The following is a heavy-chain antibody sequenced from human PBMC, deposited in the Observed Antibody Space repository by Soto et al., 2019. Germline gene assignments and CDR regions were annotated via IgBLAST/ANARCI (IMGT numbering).Heavy chain of an antibody. V-gene: IGHV3-11*01. CDR2: ISSSGSTI. Sequence: GGSLRLSCAASGFTFSDYYMSWIRQAPGKGLEWVSYISSSGSTIYYADSVKDRFTISRDNAKNSLYLQMNSLRAEDTAVYYCAREERYNWNDGGNWFDPWGQGTLVTVSS. CDR3: AREERYNWNDGGNWFDP. D-gene: IGHD1-1*01. J-gene: IGHJ5*02. CDR1: GFTFSDYY.